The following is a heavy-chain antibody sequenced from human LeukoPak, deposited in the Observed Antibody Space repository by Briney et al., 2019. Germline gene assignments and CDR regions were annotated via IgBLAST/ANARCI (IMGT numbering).Heavy chain of an antibody. CDR1: GYTFTTYY. J-gene: IGHJ4*02. D-gene: IGHD6-25*01. CDR2: ISPNGGST. V-gene: IGHV1-46*01. CDR3: TRGARRSASGDYFDY. Sequence: ASVKVSCKASGYTFTTYYMHWVRQAPGQGFEWMGIISPNGGSTSYAQKFQGRVTMTRDMSTSTVYMELSSLRSEDTAVYYCTRGARRSASGDYFDYWGQGTLVTVSS.